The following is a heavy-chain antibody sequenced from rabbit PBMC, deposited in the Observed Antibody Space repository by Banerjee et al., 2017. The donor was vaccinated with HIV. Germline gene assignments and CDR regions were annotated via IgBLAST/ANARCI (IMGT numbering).Heavy chain of an antibody. V-gene: IGHV1S40*01. D-gene: IGHD6-1*01. CDR3: ARDLGTDYAGYGYGLDL. CDR1: GFSLNNNY. CDR2: IYTGSSGNT. J-gene: IGHJ4*01. Sequence: QSLEESGGDLVKPGAALTLTCTASGFSLNNNYMCWVRQAPGKGLEWIACIYTGSSGNTYYASWAKGRFTISKTSSTTVTLQMTSLTAADTATYFCARDLGTDYAGYGYGLDLWGPGTLVTVS.